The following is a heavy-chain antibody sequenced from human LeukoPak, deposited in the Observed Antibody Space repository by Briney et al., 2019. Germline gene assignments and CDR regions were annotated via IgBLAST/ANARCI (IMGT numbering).Heavy chain of an antibody. J-gene: IGHJ4*02. Sequence: GGSLRLSCAASGFTFSSYGMSWVRQAPGKGLEWVSAISGSGGSTYYADSVKGRFAISRDSSKNTLFLQMNRLRPEDAAVYYCAEAPVTTCRGAYCYPFDYWGQGTLVTVSS. CDR3: AEAPVTTCRGAYCYPFDY. CDR2: ISGSGGST. V-gene: IGHV3-23*01. D-gene: IGHD2-21*01. CDR1: GFTFSSYG.